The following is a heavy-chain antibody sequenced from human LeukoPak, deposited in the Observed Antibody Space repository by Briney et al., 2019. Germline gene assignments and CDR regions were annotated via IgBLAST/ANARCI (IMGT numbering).Heavy chain of an antibody. CDR3: ARVNVDIVATTLGIFDY. CDR1: GGSISSHY. CDR2: IYYSGST. V-gene: IGHV4-59*11. J-gene: IGHJ4*02. D-gene: IGHD5-12*01. Sequence: SETLSPTCTVSGGSISSHYWSWIRQPPGKGLEWIGYIYYSGSTNYNPFLKSRVTISVDTSKNQFSLKLSSVTAADTAVYYCARVNVDIVATTLGIFDYWGQGTLVTVSS.